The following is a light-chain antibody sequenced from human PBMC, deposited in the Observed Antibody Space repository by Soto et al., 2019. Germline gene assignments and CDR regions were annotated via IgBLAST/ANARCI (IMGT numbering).Light chain of an antibody. CDR2: DAS. CDR3: QQYNNWPPAWT. Sequence: DIQMTQSPATLSASVGDRVTITCRASQSIGSWLAWYQQKPGKAPKLLIYDASSLESGVPSRFSGSASATEFTLTISSLQPDDFAVYYCQQYNNWPPAWTFGQGTKVDIK. CDR1: QSIGSW. V-gene: IGKV1-5*01. J-gene: IGKJ1*01.